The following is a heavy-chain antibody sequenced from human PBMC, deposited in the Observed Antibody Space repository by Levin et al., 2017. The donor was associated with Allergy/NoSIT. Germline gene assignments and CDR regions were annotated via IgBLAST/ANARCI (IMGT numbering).Heavy chain of an antibody. Sequence: SETLSLNCSLSGDSITTGSYSWSWIRQPPGRDLEWIGYIYHNGGTYYSPSLKGRVTMSVDKSANQFSLKMRSVTAADTAVYYCARGHNAASSTPRFLAWGYNWFDPWGQGILVTVSS. CDR1: GDSITTGSYS. CDR3: ARGHNAASSTPRFLAWGYNWFDP. CDR2: IYHNGGT. J-gene: IGHJ5*02. V-gene: IGHV4-30-2*01. D-gene: IGHD3-3*01.